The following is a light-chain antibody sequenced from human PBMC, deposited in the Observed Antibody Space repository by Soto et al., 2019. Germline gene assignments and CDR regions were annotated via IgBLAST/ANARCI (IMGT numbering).Light chain of an antibody. CDR3: KQYYSTPPYT. CDR2: WAS. CDR1: QSVLYSSNNKNY. V-gene: IGKV4-1*01. Sequence: DIVMTQSPDSLAVSLGERATINCKSSQSVLYSSNNKNYLAWYQQKPGQHPKLLIYWASTRESGVPDRFSGSGSGTDFTLTISSLQAEDVAVYYCKQYYSTPPYTFGQGTKLEIK. J-gene: IGKJ2*01.